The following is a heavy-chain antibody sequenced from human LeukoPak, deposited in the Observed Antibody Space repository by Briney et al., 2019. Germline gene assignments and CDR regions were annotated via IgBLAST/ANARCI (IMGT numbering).Heavy chain of an antibody. CDR1: GYTFTSYD. J-gene: IGHJ4*02. CDR3: ARGTRITIFGVVPLYYFDY. Sequence: ASVKVSCKASGYTFTSYDINWVRQATGHGLEWMGWMNPNSGNTGYAQKFQGRVTMTRNTSISTAYMELSSLRSEDTAVYYCARGTRITIFGVVPLYYFDYWGQGTLVTVSS. V-gene: IGHV1-8*01. D-gene: IGHD3-3*01. CDR2: MNPNSGNT.